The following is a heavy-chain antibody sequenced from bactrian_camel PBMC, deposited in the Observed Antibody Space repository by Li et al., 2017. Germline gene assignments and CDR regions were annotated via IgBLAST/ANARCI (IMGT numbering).Heavy chain of an antibody. V-gene: IGHV3S26*01. CDR2: IDASGST. Sequence: VQLVESGGGSVQAGGSLRLSCAVSGYTYSDYCMAWFRQAPGKKREAVGYIDASGSTTYADSVKGLFTISRDDANNTLYLQLDSLKTEDTAMYYCQQGWTMAFPGTRGQGTQVTVS. CDR1: GYTYSDYC. J-gene: IGHJ4*01. D-gene: IGHD4*01.